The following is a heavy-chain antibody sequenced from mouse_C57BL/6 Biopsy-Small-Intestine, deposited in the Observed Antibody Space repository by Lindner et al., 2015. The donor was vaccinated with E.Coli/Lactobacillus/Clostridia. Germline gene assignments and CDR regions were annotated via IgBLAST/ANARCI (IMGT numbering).Heavy chain of an antibody. Sequence: VQLQESGAELVKPGASVKLSCTASGFNIKDYYMHWVKQRTEQGLEWIGRIDPEDGVTKYAPKFQDKATIRADISSNTAYLQLSSLTSEDTAVYYCARGLGRAWFAYWGQGTLVTVSA. CDR2: IDPEDGVT. J-gene: IGHJ3*01. CDR1: GFNIKDYY. CDR3: ARGLGRAWFAY. D-gene: IGHD4-1*01. V-gene: IGHV14-2*01.